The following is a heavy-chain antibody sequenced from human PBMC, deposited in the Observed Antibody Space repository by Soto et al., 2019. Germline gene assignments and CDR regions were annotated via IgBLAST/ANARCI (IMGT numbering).Heavy chain of an antibody. CDR3: ARESGSGYLLDWFDP. CDR1: GYTFTSYA. CDR2: INAGNGNT. V-gene: IGHV1-3*01. D-gene: IGHD3-10*01. J-gene: IGHJ5*02. Sequence: QVQLVQSGAEVKKPGASVKVSCKASGYTFTSYAMTWVRQAPGHRLEWMGWINAGNGNTKYSQKFQGRVTITRDTSESTAYMELSSLRSEDTAVYYCARESGSGYLLDWFDPWGQGTLVTVSS.